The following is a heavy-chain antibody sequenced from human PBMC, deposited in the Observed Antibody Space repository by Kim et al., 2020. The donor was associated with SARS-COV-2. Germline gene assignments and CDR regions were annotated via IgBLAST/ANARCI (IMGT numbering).Heavy chain of an antibody. CDR3: ARGRVSTTPKSTSLWAPRAYYYYGMDV. V-gene: IGHV4-39*07. CDR1: GGSISSRGYY. J-gene: IGHJ6*02. Sequence: SETLSLTCSVSGGSISSRGYYWGWIRQPPGKGLEWIGSIYYSGSTHYNPSLKSRVAISVDTSKNQLSLKLSSVTAADTAVYSCARGRVSTTPKSTSLWAPRAYYYYGMDVWGQGTTVTVSS. D-gene: IGHD5-18*01. CDR2: IYYSGST.